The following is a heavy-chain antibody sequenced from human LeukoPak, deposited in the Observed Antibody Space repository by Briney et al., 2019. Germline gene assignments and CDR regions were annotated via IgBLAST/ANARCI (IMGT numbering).Heavy chain of an antibody. CDR1: GYTFTGYY. J-gene: IGHJ4*02. CDR3: AREIRDGYIYFDY. V-gene: IGHV1-2*02. D-gene: IGHD5-24*01. CDR2: INPNSGGT. Sequence: ASVKVSCKASGYTFTGYYMHWVRQAPGQGLEWMGWINPNSGGTNYAQKFQGRVTMTRDTSISTAYMELSRLRSDDTAVYYCAREIRDGYIYFDYWGQGTLVTVSS.